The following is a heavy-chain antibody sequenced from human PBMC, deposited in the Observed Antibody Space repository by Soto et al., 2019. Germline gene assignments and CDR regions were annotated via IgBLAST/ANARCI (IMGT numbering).Heavy chain of an antibody. D-gene: IGHD3-9*01. Sequence: PLETLSPTCSVSYGPIKNDKYYWSREPQPPGKGLEWIGSIYYRGNAYYNPSLQTRVTISLDKSKSQFSLKLNSVTAADSAVYFCARLEGLATISYYFDFWGPGALVTVSS. CDR2: IYYRGNA. V-gene: IGHV4-39*01. CDR1: YGPIKNDKYY. CDR3: ARLEGLATISYYFDF. J-gene: IGHJ4*02.